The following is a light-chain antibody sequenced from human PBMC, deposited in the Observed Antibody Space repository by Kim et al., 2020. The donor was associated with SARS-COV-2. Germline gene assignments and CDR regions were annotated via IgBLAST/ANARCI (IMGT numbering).Light chain of an antibody. V-gene: IGLV3-1*01. CDR2: QDS. Sequence: SYELTQPPSVSVSPGQTASITCSGDKLGDKYACWYQQKPGQSPVLVIYQDSKRPSGIPERFSGSNSGNTATLTISGTQGMDEADYYCQAWDSSTAVFGGGTQLTVL. CDR3: QAWDSSTAV. CDR1: KLGDKY. J-gene: IGLJ2*01.